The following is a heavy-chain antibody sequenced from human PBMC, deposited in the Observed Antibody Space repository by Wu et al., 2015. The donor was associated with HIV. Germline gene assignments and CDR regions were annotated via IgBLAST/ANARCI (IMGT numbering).Heavy chain of an antibody. CDR1: GYTFTDHY. J-gene: IGHJ4*02. V-gene: IGHV1-2*02. Sequence: QVQLVQSGAEVKKPGASVKVSCKASGYTFTDHYIHWVRQAPGQGLEWMGWIKPSNGLINYAPKIQGRVTMTRDTSINTAYMELTRLTSDDTAIYYCTRNVENWGQGTLVTVS. CDR2: IKPSNGLI. CDR3: TRNVEN. D-gene: IGHD1-1*01.